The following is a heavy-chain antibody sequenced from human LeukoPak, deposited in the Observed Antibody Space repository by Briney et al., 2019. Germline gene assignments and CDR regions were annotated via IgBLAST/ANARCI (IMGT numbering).Heavy chain of an antibody. CDR2: IWYDGSNK. CDR3: ARDRRDGYKNYFDY. Sequence: GGSLRLSCAASGFTFSSYGMHWVRQAPGKGLEWVAVIWYDGSNKYYADSVKGQFTISRDNSKNTLYLQMNSLRAEDTAVYYCARDRRDGYKNYFDYWGQGTLVTVSS. V-gene: IGHV3-33*01. J-gene: IGHJ4*02. D-gene: IGHD5-24*01. CDR1: GFTFSSYG.